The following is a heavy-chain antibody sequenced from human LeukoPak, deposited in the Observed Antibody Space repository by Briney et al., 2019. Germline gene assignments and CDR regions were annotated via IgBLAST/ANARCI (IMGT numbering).Heavy chain of an antibody. D-gene: IGHD2-15*01. J-gene: IGHJ3*02. CDR2: IYTSGNT. V-gene: IGHV4-61*09. CDR1: GGSLSTGSYC. Sequence: SQTLSLTCTVTGGSLSTGSYCWRWLRQPAGTGLEWLGHIYTSGNTNYNPSLKSRVTISVDTSKNQFSLKLSSVTAADTAVYYCARDHSSGITRSGAFDIWGQGTMVTVSS. CDR3: ARDHSSGITRSGAFDI.